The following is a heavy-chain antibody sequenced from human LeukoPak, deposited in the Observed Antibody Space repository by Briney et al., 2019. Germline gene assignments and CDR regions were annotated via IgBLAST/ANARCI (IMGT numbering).Heavy chain of an antibody. CDR3: ASGSAVAAAGDY. V-gene: IGHV4-59*01. CDR2: IYYSGST. D-gene: IGHD6-13*01. J-gene: IGHJ4*02. Sequence: SETLSLTCTVSGGSISSNYWNWIRQPPGKGLEWIGYIYYSGSTNYNPSLTSRVTILVDTSKNQFSLRLSSVTAADTAVYYCASGSAVAAAGDYWGQGTLVTVSS. CDR1: GGSISSNY.